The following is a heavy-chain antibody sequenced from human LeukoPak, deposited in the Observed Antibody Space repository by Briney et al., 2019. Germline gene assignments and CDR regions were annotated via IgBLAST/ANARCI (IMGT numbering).Heavy chain of an antibody. Sequence: PGGSLRLSCAASGFTFSSYSMNWVRQAPGKGLEWVSYISSSSSTIYYADSVKGRFTISRDNAKNSLYLQMNSLRAEDTAVYYCARVRGSGRGWFDPWGQGTLVTVSS. V-gene: IGHV3-48*01. J-gene: IGHJ5*02. CDR1: GFTFSSYS. CDR3: ARVRGSGRGWFDP. CDR2: ISSSSSTI. D-gene: IGHD6-19*01.